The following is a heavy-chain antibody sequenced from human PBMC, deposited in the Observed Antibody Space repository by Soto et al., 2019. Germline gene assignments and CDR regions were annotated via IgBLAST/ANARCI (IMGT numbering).Heavy chain of an antibody. V-gene: IGHV4-30-2*01. CDR2: IYHSGT. CDR1: GGSISSGGYS. Sequence: QLQLQESGSGLVKPSQTLSLTCAVSGGSISSGGYSWSWIRQPPGKGLEWIGYIYHSGTYYNPSLKSRGTXSXDXXKNQFSLKLSSVTAADTAVYYCARAGGLGAVAVDYWGQGTLVTVSS. CDR3: ARAGGLGAVAVDY. D-gene: IGHD6-19*01. J-gene: IGHJ4*02.